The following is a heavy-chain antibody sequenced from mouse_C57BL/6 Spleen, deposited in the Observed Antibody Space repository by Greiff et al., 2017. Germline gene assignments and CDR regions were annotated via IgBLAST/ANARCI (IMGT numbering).Heavy chain of an antibody. CDR2: IWRGGST. V-gene: IGHV2-5*01. Sequence: VKLMESGPGLVQPSQSLSITCTVSGFSLTSYGVHWVRQSPGKGLEWLGVIWRGGSTDYNAAFMSRLSITKDNSKSQVFFKMNSLQADDTAIYYCDKNDYSNPAWFAYWGQGTLVTVSA. D-gene: IGHD2-5*01. CDR1: GFSLTSYG. CDR3: DKNDYSNPAWFAY. J-gene: IGHJ3*01.